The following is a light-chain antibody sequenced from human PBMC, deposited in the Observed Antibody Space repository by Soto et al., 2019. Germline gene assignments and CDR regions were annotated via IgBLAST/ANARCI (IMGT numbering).Light chain of an antibody. CDR3: QTWGSGIVV. V-gene: IGLV4-69*01. CDR1: SGHSNYD. Sequence: QPVLTQSPSASASLGASVKRTCTLSSGHSNYDIAWHQQQSEKGPRYLMKLNSDGSHSKGDGIPDRFSGSSAGAERYLTISSLQSEDEADYSCQTWGSGIVVFGGGTKLTVL. J-gene: IGLJ2*01. CDR2: LNSDGSH.